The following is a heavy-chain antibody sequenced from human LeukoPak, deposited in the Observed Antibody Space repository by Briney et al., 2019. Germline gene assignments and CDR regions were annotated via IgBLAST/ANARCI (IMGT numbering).Heavy chain of an antibody. CDR3: AHTPTLVGATPTFDY. J-gene: IGHJ4*02. CDR2: IYWNDDK. D-gene: IGHD1-26*01. Sequence: TLSLTCTVSGGSISSYYWSWIRQPPGKALEWLALIYWNDDKRYSPSLKSRLTITKDTSKNQVVLTMTNMDPVDTATYYCAHTPTLVGATPTFDYWGQGTLVTVSS. V-gene: IGHV2-5*01. CDR1: GGSISSYYW.